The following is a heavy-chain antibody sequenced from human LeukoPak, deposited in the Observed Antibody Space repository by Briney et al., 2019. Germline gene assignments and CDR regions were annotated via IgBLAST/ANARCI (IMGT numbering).Heavy chain of an antibody. V-gene: IGHV3-66*02. CDR3: ASRLGATGHYFDY. D-gene: IGHD1-26*01. CDR1: GFTVSSNY. Sequence: GGSLRLSCAASGFTVSSNYMSWVRQAPGKGLEWVSVIYSGGSTYYADSVKGRFTIPRDNSKNTLYLQMNSLRAEDTAVYYCASRLGATGHYFDYWGQGTLVTVSS. CDR2: IYSGGST. J-gene: IGHJ4*02.